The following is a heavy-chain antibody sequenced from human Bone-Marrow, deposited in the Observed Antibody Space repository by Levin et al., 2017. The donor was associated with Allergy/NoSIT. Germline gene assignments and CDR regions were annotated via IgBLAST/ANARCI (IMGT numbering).Heavy chain of an antibody. CDR2: INTGNGIA. Sequence: GESLKISCKASGYGFTTYPIHWVRQAPGQGLEWLGWINTGNGIAKFSRKFQDRVTLTRDTSARTAYMELSRLRSEDTALYYCARDAGSGRNTVGTRPVVKYFFDYWGQGTLVTVSS. V-gene: IGHV1-3*04. J-gene: IGHJ4*02. D-gene: IGHD1/OR15-1a*01. CDR3: ARDAGSGRNTVGTRPVVKYFFDY. CDR1: GYGFTTYP.